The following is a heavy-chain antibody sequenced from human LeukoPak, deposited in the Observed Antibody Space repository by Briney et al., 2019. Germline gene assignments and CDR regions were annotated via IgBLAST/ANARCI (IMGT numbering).Heavy chain of an antibody. CDR2: ISWNSGNI. CDR3: AKGKGSGSYYNKTPYYFDY. D-gene: IGHD3-10*01. CDR1: GFTFDDYG. V-gene: IGHV3-9*01. J-gene: IGHJ4*02. Sequence: GGSLRLSCAASGFTFDDYGMHWVRQAPGKGLKWVSGISWNSGNIGYADSVKGRFTISRDNARNSLYLQMNSLRAEDTALYYCAKGKGSGSYYNKTPYYFDYWGQGTLVTVSS.